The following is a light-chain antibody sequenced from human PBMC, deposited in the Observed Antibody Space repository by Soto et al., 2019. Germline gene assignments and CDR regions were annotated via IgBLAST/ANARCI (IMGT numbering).Light chain of an antibody. CDR2: QVT. Sequence: QSALTQPASVSGSPGQSITISCTGTSSDIGGYILVSWYQQEPGKAPKLMIYQVTNRPSGVSNRFSGSRSGNTASLTISGLQAEDEADYYCSSYTDSSNYVFGTGTKLTVL. V-gene: IGLV2-14*02. J-gene: IGLJ1*01. CDR1: SSDIGGYIL. CDR3: SSYTDSSNYV.